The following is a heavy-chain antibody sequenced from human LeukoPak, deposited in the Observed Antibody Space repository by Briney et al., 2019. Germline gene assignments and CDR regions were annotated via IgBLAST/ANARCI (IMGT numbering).Heavy chain of an antibody. CDR2: IRSTANGYAT. CDR3: TGNYYGSGSYADFDY. D-gene: IGHD3-10*01. J-gene: IGHJ4*02. V-gene: IGHV3-73*01. CDR1: GFTFSGSA. Sequence: GGSLRLSCAASGFTFSGSALHWVRQASGKGLERVGRIRSTANGYATAYAASVKGRFTISRDDSKNTAYLQMDSLKTEDTAVYYCTGNYYGSGSYADFDYWGQGTLVTVSS.